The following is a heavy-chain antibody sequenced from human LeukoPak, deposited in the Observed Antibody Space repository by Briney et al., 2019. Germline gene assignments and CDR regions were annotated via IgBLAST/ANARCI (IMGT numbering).Heavy chain of an antibody. Sequence: GGSLRLSCAASGFTFRNYGMHWVRQAPGKGLEGVAVIWYDGSNKYYADSVKGRFTISRDNSKNTMYLQMNSVTAEDTAVYYCAKGLYDRSGYFVDWGQGTLVTVSS. V-gene: IGHV3-33*06. CDR2: IWYDGSNK. D-gene: IGHD3-22*01. CDR3: AKGLYDRSGYFVD. J-gene: IGHJ4*02. CDR1: GFTFRNYG.